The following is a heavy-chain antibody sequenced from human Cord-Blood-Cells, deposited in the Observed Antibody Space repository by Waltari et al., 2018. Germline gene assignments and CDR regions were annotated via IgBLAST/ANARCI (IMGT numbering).Heavy chain of an antibody. CDR3: ARLPWGDGYEGY. CDR1: GGSISSSSYY. CDR2: IYYSGST. V-gene: IGHV4-39*01. Sequence: QLQLQESGPGLVKPSETLSLTGTVSGGSISSSSYYWGWIRQPPGKGLEWIGSIYYSGSTYYNPSLKSRVTISVDTSKNQFSLKLSSVTAADTAVYYCARLPWGDGYEGYWGQGTLVTVSS. D-gene: IGHD5-12*01. J-gene: IGHJ4*02.